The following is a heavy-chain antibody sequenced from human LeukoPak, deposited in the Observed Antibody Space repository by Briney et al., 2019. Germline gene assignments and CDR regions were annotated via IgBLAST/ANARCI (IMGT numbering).Heavy chain of an antibody. CDR1: GFTFSDYY. V-gene: IGHV3-11*01. D-gene: IGHD3-22*01. J-gene: IGHJ4*02. Sequence: GGSLRLSRAASGFTFSDYYMSWIRQAPGKGLEWVSYICDSGRTIYYADSVKGRFTISRDNAKNSVYLQMNNLRAEDTAVYYCARDRLGDYDHSGYYDKWGQGTLVTVSS. CDR3: ARDRLGDYDHSGYYDK. CDR2: ICDSGRTI.